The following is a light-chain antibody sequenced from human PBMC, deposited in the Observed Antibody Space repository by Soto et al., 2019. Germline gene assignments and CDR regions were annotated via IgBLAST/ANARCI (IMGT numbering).Light chain of an antibody. J-gene: IGLJ2*01. CDR2: EVS. Sequence: QSALTQPASVSGSPGQSITISCTGNTSDVGGYDYVSWYQHHPGKAPKLMIYEVSNRPSGVSNRFSGSKSGNTASLTISGLQAEDEADYCCTSYTSSSPWVFGGGTKLTV. CDR3: TSYTSSSPWV. CDR1: TSDVGGYDY. V-gene: IGLV2-14*01.